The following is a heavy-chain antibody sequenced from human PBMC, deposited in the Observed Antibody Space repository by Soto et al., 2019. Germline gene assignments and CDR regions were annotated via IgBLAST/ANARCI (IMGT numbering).Heavy chain of an antibody. V-gene: IGHV3-73*01. D-gene: IGHD6-6*01. Sequence: GGSLRLSCAASGFTFSGSAIHWARQASGKGLECVGRIRSEANSYATAHAASVKGRLTSARDDSKNTSYLQMNSLKTEDTAVYYCTRWTIGSSANIYYYYGMDVGGQGTTVTVSS. CDR2: IRSEANSYAT. CDR3: TRWTIGSSANIYYYYGMDV. CDR1: GFTFSGSA. J-gene: IGHJ6*02.